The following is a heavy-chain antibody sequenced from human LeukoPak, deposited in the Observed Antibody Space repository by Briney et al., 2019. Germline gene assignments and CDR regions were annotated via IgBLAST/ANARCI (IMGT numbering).Heavy chain of an antibody. CDR2: ISGSGGRT. Sequence: PGGSLRLSCVASGFTFNSYNINWGRHAPGKGLEWGAPISGSGGRTFHADSGKGRFTISGDNSMNRLFLQMNSLRVDDTAVSYCARDLLPLGGTFGTSSDRWGQGTLVTVSS. CDR1: GFTFNSYN. V-gene: IGHV3-23*01. D-gene: IGHD1-14*01. CDR3: ARDLLPLGGTFGTSSDR. J-gene: IGHJ5*02.